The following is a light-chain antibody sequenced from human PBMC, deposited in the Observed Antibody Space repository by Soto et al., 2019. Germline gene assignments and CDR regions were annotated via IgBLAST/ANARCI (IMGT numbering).Light chain of an antibody. V-gene: IGLV2-14*01. J-gene: IGLJ2*01. Sequence: QSALTQPASVSGSPGQSITISCTGSSSDVGAYNYVSWYQQHPGKAPKLMIYEVSNRPSGVSNRFSGSKSGNTASLTISGLQAVDEADYYCSSYTSRGTLVFGGGTTLTVL. CDR2: EVS. CDR3: SSYTSRGTLV. CDR1: SSDVGAYNY.